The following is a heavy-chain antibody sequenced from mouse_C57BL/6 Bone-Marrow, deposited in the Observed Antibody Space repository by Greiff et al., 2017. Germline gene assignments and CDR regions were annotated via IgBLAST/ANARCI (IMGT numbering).Heavy chain of an antibody. CDR2: IYPGDGDT. V-gene: IGHV1-82*01. Sequence: QVQLQQSGPELVKPGASVKISCKASGYAFSSSWMNWVKLRPGQGLEWIGRIYPGDGDTNYNGKFKGKATLTADKSSSTAYMQLSSLTSEDSAVYFCARRRFAYWGQGTLVTVSA. J-gene: IGHJ3*01. CDR1: GYAFSSSW. CDR3: ARRRFAY.